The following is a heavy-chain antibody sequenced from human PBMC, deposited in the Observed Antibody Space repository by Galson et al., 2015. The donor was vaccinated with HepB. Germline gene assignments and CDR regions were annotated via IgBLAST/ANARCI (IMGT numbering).Heavy chain of an antibody. Sequence: SLRLSCAASGFDVSAFAMRWVRQTPGKGLEWVAVLSSNENNIYYADSVRGRFTISRDNSKDTLYLQMNSLRAEDTAVYYCARTFEFDYWGQGTPVTVSS. J-gene: IGHJ4*02. V-gene: IGHV3-30*04. CDR3: ARTFEFDY. CDR1: GFDVSAFA. CDR2: LSSNENNI.